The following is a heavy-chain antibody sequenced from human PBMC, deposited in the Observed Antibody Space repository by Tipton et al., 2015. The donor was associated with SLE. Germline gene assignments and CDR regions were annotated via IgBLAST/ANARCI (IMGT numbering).Heavy chain of an antibody. CDR1: GGSISGHY. CDR2: IYDSGST. V-gene: IGHV4-59*08. Sequence: TLSLTCTVSGGSISGHYRSWIRQPPGKGLEWIGYIYDSGSTSYNPSLKSRVTISEDTSKQQFSLKLSSLTAADTAVYYCARGGAVYYYYYYMDVWGKGTTVTVSS. D-gene: IGHD3-10*01. J-gene: IGHJ6*03. CDR3: ARGGAVYYYYYYMDV.